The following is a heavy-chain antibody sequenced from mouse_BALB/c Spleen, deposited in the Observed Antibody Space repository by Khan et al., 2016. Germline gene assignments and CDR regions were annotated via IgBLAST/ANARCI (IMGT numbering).Heavy chain of an antibody. Sequence: VQLKQSGAELVKPGASVKLSCTASGFNIKDTYMHWVKQRPEQGLEWIGRIDPANGNTNYDPKFQGKATITADTSSNTAYLQLSSLTSEDTAVYYCAQSYDGDDGFAYWGQGTLVTVSA. CDR1: GFNIKDTY. J-gene: IGHJ3*01. D-gene: IGHD2-3*01. CDR3: AQSYDGDDGFAY. V-gene: IGHV14-3*02. CDR2: IDPANGNT.